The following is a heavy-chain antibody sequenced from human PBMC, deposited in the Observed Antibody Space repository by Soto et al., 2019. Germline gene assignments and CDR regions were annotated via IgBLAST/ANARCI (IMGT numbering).Heavy chain of an antibody. Sequence: QVQLVQSGAELREPGASVKVSCKTSGETFNMFNIHWVRQDPGQGPEWMGIIAPITGTTQYAEKFEGRVTMAGDASTRTVYMELSSLTSEDPAMFYCARAPPRGWFDTWGQGTLVTVSS. CDR2: IAPITGTT. J-gene: IGHJ5*02. D-gene: IGHD3-10*01. CDR1: GETFNMFN. CDR3: ARAPPRGWFDT. V-gene: IGHV1-46*02.